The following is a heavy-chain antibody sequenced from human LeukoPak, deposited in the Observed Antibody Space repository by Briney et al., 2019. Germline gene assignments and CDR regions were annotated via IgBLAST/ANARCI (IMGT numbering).Heavy chain of an antibody. CDR3: TRDREQEPTYDF. V-gene: IGHV3-74*01. CDR2: IDSDGSST. CDR1: GFTLSSFW. D-gene: IGHD6-13*01. J-gene: IGHJ4*02. Sequence: RGCLRLSCAASGFTLSSFWMHWVRHAPGKGRVWVSRIDSDGSSTRYADSVKGRFTISRDNAKNTLYLQVNGLRAEDTGVYYCTRDREQEPTYDFWGQGTLVTVSS.